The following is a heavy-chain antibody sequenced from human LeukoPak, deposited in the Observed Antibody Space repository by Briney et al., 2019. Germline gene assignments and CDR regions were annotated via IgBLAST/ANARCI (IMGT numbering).Heavy chain of an antibody. J-gene: IGHJ4*02. CDR2: IQYDASNK. Sequence: QSGGSLRLSCEASGFTFSSYDMHWVRLAPGKGLGWVAFIQYDASNKYYADSVKGRFTISRDSSKNTLYLQMNSLRAEDTAVYYCAKDHAGKGLWAFDYWGQGTLVTVSS. D-gene: IGHD4-23*01. V-gene: IGHV3-30*02. CDR3: AKDHAGKGLWAFDY. CDR1: GFTFSSYD.